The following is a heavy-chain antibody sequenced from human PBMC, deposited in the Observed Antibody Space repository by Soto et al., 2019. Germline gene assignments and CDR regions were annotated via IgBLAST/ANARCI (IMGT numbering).Heavy chain of an antibody. J-gene: IGHJ6*02. CDR2: INHSGST. V-gene: IGHV4-34*01. CDR3: ARGLGREYQLLSNYYYYGMDV. CDR1: GGSFSGYY. Sequence: PSETLSLTCAVYGGSFSGYYWSWIRQPPGKGLEWLGEINHSGSTNYNPSLKSRVTITVTTSKNQFSLTLGSVTAADTAVYYCARGLGREYQLLSNYYYYGMDVWGQGTTVTGSS. D-gene: IGHD2-2*01.